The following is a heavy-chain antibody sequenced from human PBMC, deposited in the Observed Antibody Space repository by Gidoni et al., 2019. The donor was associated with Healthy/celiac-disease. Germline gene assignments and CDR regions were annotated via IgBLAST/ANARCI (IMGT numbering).Heavy chain of an antibody. Sequence: QVQLVQSGAEVKKPGSSGTVSCMASGGTFSSCANRWVRQAPGQGLGWRGGIIPILRTRDDAQKIQGRGTITAYKYTSTAYMELSSLRSEDTAVYYCTSPGERSTIVGVVPNYYYYGMDVWGQGTTVTVSS. V-gene: IGHV1-69*06. J-gene: IGHJ6*02. CDR1: GGTFSSCA. D-gene: IGHD3-3*01. CDR2: IIPILRTR. CDR3: TSPGERSTIVGVVPNYYYYGMDV.